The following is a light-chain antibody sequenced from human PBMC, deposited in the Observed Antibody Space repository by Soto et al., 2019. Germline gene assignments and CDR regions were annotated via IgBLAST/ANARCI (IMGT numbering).Light chain of an antibody. V-gene: IGLV7-46*01. Sequence: QAVVTQEPSLTVSPGGTVTLTCGSSTGAVTSGHYPYWFQQKPGQAPRTLIYDTSNKHSWTPARFSGSLLGGKAALTLSGAQPEDEAEYYCLLSCSGARLYVFGTGTKVTVL. CDR2: DTS. CDR1: TGAVTSGHY. CDR3: LLSCSGARLYV. J-gene: IGLJ1*01.